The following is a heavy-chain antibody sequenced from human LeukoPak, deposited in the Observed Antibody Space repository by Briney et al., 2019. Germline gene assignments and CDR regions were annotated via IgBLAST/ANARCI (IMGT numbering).Heavy chain of an antibody. CDR2: ISSSSSTI. CDR3: ARGGVSVGGNFDY. Sequence: GGSLRLSCAASGFTFSSYGMTWVRQAPGKGLEWVSYISSSSSTIYYADSVKGRFTISRDNAKNSLYLQLNSLRAEDTAVYYCARGGVSVGGNFDYWGQGTLVTVSS. D-gene: IGHD4-23*01. J-gene: IGHJ4*02. CDR1: GFTFSSYG. V-gene: IGHV3-48*01.